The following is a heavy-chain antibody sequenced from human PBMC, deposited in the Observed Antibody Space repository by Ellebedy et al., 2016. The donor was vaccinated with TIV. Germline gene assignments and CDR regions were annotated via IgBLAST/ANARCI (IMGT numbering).Heavy chain of an antibody. V-gene: IGHV1-46*01. Sequence: ASVKVSXXASGYTFTSYYMHWVRQAPGQGLEWMGIINPSDGSTTYAQKFQGRVTMTRDTSTSTVYMELSSLRSEDTAVYYCARALEGMDYYDSSGYVFDYWGQGTLVTVSS. D-gene: IGHD3-22*01. CDR1: GYTFTSYY. CDR2: INPSDGST. CDR3: ARALEGMDYYDSSGYVFDY. J-gene: IGHJ4*02.